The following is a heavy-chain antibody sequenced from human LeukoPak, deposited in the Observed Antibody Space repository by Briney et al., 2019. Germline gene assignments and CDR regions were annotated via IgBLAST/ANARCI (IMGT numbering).Heavy chain of an antibody. V-gene: IGHV3-48*03. CDR1: GFTFSSYE. Sequence: GGSLRLSCAASGFTFSSYEMNWVRQAPGKGLEWASYISSSGSTIYYADSVKGRFTISRDNAKNSLYLQMNSLRAEDTAVYYCARDLEIVVVITTPGPYYFDYWGQGTLVTVSS. CDR3: ARDLEIVVVITTPGPYYFDY. CDR2: ISSSGSTI. D-gene: IGHD3-22*01. J-gene: IGHJ4*02.